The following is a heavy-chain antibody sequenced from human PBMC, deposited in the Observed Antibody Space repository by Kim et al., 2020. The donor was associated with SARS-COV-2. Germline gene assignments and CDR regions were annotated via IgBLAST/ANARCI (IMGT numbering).Heavy chain of an antibody. Sequence: SVKVSCKASGGTFSSYAISWVRQAPGQGLEWMGGIIPIFGTANYAQKFQGRVTITADESTSTAYMELSSLRSEDTAVYYCARNYRDYYDSSGYHAFDIWGQGTMVTVSS. CDR1: GGTFSSYA. D-gene: IGHD3-22*01. J-gene: IGHJ3*02. V-gene: IGHV1-69*13. CDR3: ARNYRDYYDSSGYHAFDI. CDR2: IIPIFGTA.